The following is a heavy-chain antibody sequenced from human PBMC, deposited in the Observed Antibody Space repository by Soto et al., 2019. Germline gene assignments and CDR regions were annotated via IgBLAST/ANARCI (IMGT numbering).Heavy chain of an antibody. D-gene: IGHD3-10*01. V-gene: IGHV1-46*03. CDR1: GYTFTSYY. J-gene: IGHJ6*02. Sequence: QVQLVQSGAEVKKPGASVKVSCKASGYTFTSYYMHWVRQAPGQGLEWMGIINPSGGSTSYAQKFQGRVTMTRDTSTSTDYMELSSLRSEDTAVYYCARAMVRGVIRRAIPPAASYGMDVWGQGTTVTVSS. CDR3: ARAMVRGVIRRAIPPAASYGMDV. CDR2: INPSGGST.